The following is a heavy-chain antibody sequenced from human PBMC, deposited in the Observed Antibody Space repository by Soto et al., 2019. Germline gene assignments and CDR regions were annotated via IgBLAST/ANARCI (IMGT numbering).Heavy chain of an antibody. CDR1: GGSFSGYY. Sequence: QVQLQQWGAGLLKPSETLSLTCAVYGGSFSGYYWSWIRQPPGKGQEWIGEINHSGSTNYNPSLKSRVTISVDTSKNQFSLKLSSVTAADTAVYYCAREIMITFGGVIALYNWFDPWGQGTLVTVSS. CDR3: AREIMITFGGVIALYNWFDP. CDR2: INHSGST. D-gene: IGHD3-16*02. J-gene: IGHJ5*02. V-gene: IGHV4-34*01.